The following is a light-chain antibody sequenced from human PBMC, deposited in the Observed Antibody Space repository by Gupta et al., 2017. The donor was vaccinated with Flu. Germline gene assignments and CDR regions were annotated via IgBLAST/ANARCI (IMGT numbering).Light chain of an antibody. Sequence: QLVLTQSPSASASLGASVKLTCTPSSGHSSYAIAWHQQQPEKGPRYLMKLNSDGSHSKGDGIPDRFSGSSSGAERYLTISSLQSEDEADYYCQTWGTGIQGVFGGGTKLTVL. J-gene: IGLJ3*02. CDR3: QTWGTGIQGV. V-gene: IGLV4-69*01. CDR2: LNSDGSH. CDR1: SGHSSYA.